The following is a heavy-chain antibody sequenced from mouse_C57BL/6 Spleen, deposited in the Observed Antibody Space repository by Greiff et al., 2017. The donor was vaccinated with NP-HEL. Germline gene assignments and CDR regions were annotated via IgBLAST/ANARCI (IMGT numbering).Heavy chain of an antibody. V-gene: IGHV1-69*01. CDR1: GYTFTSYW. CDR2: IDPSDSYT. CDR3: ARGGGFAY. Sequence: VKLQESGAELVMPGASVKLSCKASGYTFTSYWMHWVKQRPGQGLEWIGEIDPSDSYTNYNQKFKGKSTLTVDKSSSTAYMQLSSLTSEDSAVYYCARGGGFAYWGQGTLVTVSA. J-gene: IGHJ3*01.